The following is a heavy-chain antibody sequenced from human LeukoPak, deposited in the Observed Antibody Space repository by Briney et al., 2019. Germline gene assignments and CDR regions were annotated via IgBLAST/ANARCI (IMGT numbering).Heavy chain of an antibody. CDR3: ARDSVPHSSGWYYFDY. CDR1: GGTFSSYA. D-gene: IGHD6-19*01. CDR2: IIPIFGTA. J-gene: IGHJ4*02. Sequence: SVKVSCKASGGTFSSYAISWVRQAPGQGLEWMGGIIPIFGTANYAQKFQGRVTITADKSTSTAYMELSSLRSEDTAVYYCARDSVPHSSGWYYFDYWGQGTLVTVSS. V-gene: IGHV1-69*06.